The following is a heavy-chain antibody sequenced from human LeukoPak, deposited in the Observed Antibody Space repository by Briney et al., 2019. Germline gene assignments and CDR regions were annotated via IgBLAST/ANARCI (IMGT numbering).Heavy chain of an antibody. CDR3: AKDDAWGRYKH. CDR1: GGSFSGYY. V-gene: IGHV4-34*01. J-gene: IGHJ1*01. CDR2: INHSGST. D-gene: IGHD3-16*01. Sequence: SETLPLTCAVYGGSFSGYYWSWIRQPPGKGLEWIGEINHSGSTNYNPSLKSRVTISVDTSKNQFSLKLSSVTAADTAVYYCAKDDAWGRYKHWGQGTVVTVSS.